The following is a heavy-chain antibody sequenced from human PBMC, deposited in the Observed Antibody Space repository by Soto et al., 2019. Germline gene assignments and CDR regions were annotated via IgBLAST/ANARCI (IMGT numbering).Heavy chain of an antibody. CDR1: VFTFDDYA. J-gene: IGHJ3*02. V-gene: IGHV3-9*01. Sequence: PLRLSCAASVFTFDDYAMHWVRQAPGKGLEWVSGISWNSGSIGYADSVKGRFTISRDNAKNSLYLQMNSLRAEDTALYYCAKDIGSGLPRDAFDIWGQGTMVTVSS. CDR2: ISWNSGSI. CDR3: AKDIGSGLPRDAFDI.